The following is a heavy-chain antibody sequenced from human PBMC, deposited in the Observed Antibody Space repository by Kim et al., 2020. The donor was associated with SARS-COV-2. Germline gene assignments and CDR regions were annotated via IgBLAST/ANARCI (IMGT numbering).Heavy chain of an antibody. J-gene: IGHJ4*02. D-gene: IGHD6-19*01. CDR3: AREDSSGWAFDY. Sequence: GGSLRLSCAASGFTFSSYSMNWVRQAPGKGLEWVSSISSSSSSYIYYADSVKGRFTISRDNAKNSLYLQMNSLRAEDTAVYYCAREDSSGWAFDYWGQGTLVTVSS. V-gene: IGHV3-21*01. CDR1: GFTFSSYS. CDR2: ISSSSSSYI.